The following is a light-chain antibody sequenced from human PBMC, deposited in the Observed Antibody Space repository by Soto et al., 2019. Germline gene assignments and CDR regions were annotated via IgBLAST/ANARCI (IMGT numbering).Light chain of an antibody. J-gene: IGLJ2*01. CDR2: DNN. Sequence: QSVLTQPPSVSAAPGQKVTISCSGSSSNIGNNYVSWYQQLPGTAPKLLIYDNNKRPSGIPSRCSGSKSGTSATLGITGLQTGDEADYYCGTWDSSLIAGVFGGGTKVTVL. V-gene: IGLV1-51*01. CDR1: SSNIGNNY. CDR3: GTWDSSLIAGV.